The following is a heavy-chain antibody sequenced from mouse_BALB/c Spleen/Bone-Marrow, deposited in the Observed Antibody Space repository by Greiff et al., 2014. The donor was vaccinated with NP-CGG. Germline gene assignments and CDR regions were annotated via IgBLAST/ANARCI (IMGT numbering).Heavy chain of an antibody. Sequence: EVQGVESGGDLVKPGGSLKLSCAASGFTFSSYGMSWGRQTPDKRLEWAATISSGGSNTYYPDSVKGRFTISRDNAKNTLYLQMSSLKSEDTAMYYCARHQRYYAMDYWGQGTSVTVSS. J-gene: IGHJ4*01. V-gene: IGHV5-6*01. CDR2: ISSGGSNT. CDR1: GFTFSSYG. CDR3: ARHQRYYAMDY.